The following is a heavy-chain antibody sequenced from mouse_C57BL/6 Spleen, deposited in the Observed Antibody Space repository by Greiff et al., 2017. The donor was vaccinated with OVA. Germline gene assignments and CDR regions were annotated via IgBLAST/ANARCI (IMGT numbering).Heavy chain of an antibody. CDR2: INTNSGSN. CDR3: ARTGTDWYFDV. Sequence: QVQLQQSGAELVKPGASVKLSCKASGYTFTSYWMHWVKQRPGQGLEWIGMINTNSGSNKYNEKLKSKVTLTVDKSSSTAYMQLSSLTSEDSAVYYCARTGTDWYFDVWGTGTTVTVSS. J-gene: IGHJ1*03. D-gene: IGHD4-1*01. CDR1: GYTFTSYW. V-gene: IGHV1-64*01.